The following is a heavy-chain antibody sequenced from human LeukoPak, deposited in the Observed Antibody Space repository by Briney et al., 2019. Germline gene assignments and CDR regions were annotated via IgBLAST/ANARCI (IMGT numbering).Heavy chain of an antibody. D-gene: IGHD4-23*01. CDR1: GYSFTSYW. CDR3: ARPRSGNSANLWYFDL. Sequence: KYGESLKISCKGSGYSFTSYWIGWVRQMPGKGLEWMGIIYPGDSDTRYSPSFQGQVTISADKSISTAYLQWSGLKASDTAMYYCARPRSGNSANLWYFDLWGRGTLVTVSS. CDR2: IYPGDSDT. V-gene: IGHV5-51*01. J-gene: IGHJ2*01.